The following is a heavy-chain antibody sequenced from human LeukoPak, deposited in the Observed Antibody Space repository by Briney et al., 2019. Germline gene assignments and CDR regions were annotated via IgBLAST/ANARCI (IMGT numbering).Heavy chain of an antibody. Sequence: PGGSLRLSCAASGFTVSSNYMSWVRQAPGKGLEWVSVIYSGGNTYYADSVKGRFTISRDNSKNTLYLQMNSLRAEDTAVYYCARDEVATTLDYWGQGTLVTVSS. J-gene: IGHJ4*02. CDR1: GFTVSSNY. CDR2: IYSGGNT. V-gene: IGHV3-66*02. CDR3: ARDEVATTLDY. D-gene: IGHD5-12*01.